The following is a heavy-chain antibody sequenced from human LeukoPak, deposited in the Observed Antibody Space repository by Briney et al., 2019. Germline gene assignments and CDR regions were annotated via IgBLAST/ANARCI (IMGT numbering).Heavy chain of an antibody. J-gene: IGHJ4*02. D-gene: IGHD7-27*01. CDR2: VYSSGHT. CDR1: GGSMSNYY. CDR3: ARRTWGSDFDY. V-gene: IGHV4-4*07. Sequence: SETLSLTCTVSGGSMSNYYWNWIRQPAGKGLEWIGQVYSSGHTNYNPSLKSRVTMSVDTSKNHFSLSLNSLTAADTAVYYCARRTWGSDFDYWGQGTPVTVSS.